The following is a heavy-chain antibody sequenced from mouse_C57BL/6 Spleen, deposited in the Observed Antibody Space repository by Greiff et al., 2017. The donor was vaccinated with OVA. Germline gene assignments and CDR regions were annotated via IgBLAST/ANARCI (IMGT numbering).Heavy chain of an antibody. CDR2: IYPSDSET. J-gene: IGHJ2*01. CDR3: AREGNYDYGSSYDY. Sequence: QVQLQQPGAELVRPGSSVKLSCKASGYTFTSYWMDWVKQRPGQGLEWIGNIYPSDSETHYNQKFKDKATLTVDKSSSTAYMQLSSLTSEDSAVYYCAREGNYDYGSSYDYWGQGTTLTVSS. CDR1: GYTFTSYW. V-gene: IGHV1-61*01. D-gene: IGHD1-1*01.